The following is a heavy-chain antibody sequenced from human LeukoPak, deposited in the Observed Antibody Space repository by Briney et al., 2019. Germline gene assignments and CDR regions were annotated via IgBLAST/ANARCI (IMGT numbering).Heavy chain of an antibody. CDR1: GFTFGSSG. Sequence: GGSLSLSCTASGFTFGSSGMHWVRQAPGKGLEWVAFVRNDGTSKHYAESVKGRSTISRDDSKNTLFLHMSSLRAEDTAVYYCASRIATSFEYWGPGTLVTVSS. J-gene: IGHJ4*02. CDR2: VRNDGTSK. CDR3: ASRIATSFEY. V-gene: IGHV3-30*02. D-gene: IGHD6-13*01.